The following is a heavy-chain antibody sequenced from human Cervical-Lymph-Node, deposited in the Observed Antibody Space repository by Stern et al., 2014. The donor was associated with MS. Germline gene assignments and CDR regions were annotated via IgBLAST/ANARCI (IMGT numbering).Heavy chain of an antibody. CDR3: ARGSAGAGAFFDY. D-gene: IGHD2-8*02. CDR2: IYPGDSDT. CDR1: GYTFSNSW. V-gene: IGHV5-51*01. J-gene: IGHJ4*02. Sequence: EVQLEESGPEVKRPGESLKISCQASGYTFSNSWIGWVRQMPGRGLEWMGIIYPGDSDTRYSPSFQGQITISADKSISTAYLQWNSLKASDTAIFYCARGSAGAGAFFDYWGQGTLVTVSS.